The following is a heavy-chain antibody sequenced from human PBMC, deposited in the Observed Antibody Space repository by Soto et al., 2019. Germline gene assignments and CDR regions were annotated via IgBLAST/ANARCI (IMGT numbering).Heavy chain of an antibody. CDR1: GFTFSSYG. V-gene: IGHV3-33*01. D-gene: IGHD3-22*01. J-gene: IGHJ4*02. Sequence: GSLRLSCAASGFTFSSYGMHWVRQAPGKELEWVAVIWYDGSNKYYADSVKGRFTISRDNSKNTLYLQMNSLRAEDTAVYYCARDYDSSGYPRYYFDYWGQGTLVTVSS. CDR2: IWYDGSNK. CDR3: ARDYDSSGYPRYYFDY.